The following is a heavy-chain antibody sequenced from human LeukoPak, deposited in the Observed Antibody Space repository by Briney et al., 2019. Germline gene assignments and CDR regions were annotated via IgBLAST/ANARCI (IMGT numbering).Heavy chain of an antibody. V-gene: IGHV4-39*01. D-gene: IGHD6-19*01. Sequence: SSETLSLTCSVTGGSISRSSYYWGWIRQPPGEGLEWIGNIHYSGKTYYNPSLKSRVTISIDTSKNQFSLKLSSVTAADTAVYYCARSIAVAGDGYYYYYYGMDVWGQGTTVTVSS. CDR3: ARSIAVAGDGYYYYYYGMDV. J-gene: IGHJ6*02. CDR2: IHYSGKT. CDR1: GGSISRSSYY.